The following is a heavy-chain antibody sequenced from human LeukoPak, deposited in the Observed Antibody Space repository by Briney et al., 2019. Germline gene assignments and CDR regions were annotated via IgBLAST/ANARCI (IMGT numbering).Heavy chain of an antibody. J-gene: IGHJ4*02. D-gene: IGHD3-3*01. CDR2: ISGSGGST. CDR1: GFTFSSYA. CDR3: AKFLGYDFWSGYPTFDY. Sequence: GGSLRLSCAASGFTFSSYAMSWVRQAPGKGLEWVSAISGSGGSTYYADSVKGRFTISRDNSKNTLYLQMNGLRAEDTAVYYCAKFLGYDFWSGYPTFDYWGQGTLVTVSS. V-gene: IGHV3-23*01.